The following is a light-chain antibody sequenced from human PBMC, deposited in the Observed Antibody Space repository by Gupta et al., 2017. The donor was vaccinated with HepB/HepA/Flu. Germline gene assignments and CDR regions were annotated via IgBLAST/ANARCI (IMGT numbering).Light chain of an antibody. V-gene: IGKV1D-12*01. J-gene: IGKJ3*01. CDR1: QVISRW. CDR3: QQSNSFPRT. CDR2: AAS. Sequence: DIQITHSPSSVSASVGDRVTITCRASQVISRWLAWYQQKPGKAPKLLIYAASNLQSGVPSRFSGSGSGTDFTLTISGLQPEDVATYYCQQSNSFPRTFGPGTKVDIK.